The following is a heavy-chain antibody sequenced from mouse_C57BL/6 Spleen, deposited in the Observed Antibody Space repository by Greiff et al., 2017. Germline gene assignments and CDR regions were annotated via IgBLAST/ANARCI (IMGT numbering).Heavy chain of an antibody. CDR2: IDPETGGT. D-gene: IGHD2-4*01. Sequence: VQLQQSGAELVRPGASVTLSCKASGCTFTDYEMHWVKQTPVHGLEWIGAIDPETGGTAYNQKFKGKAILTADKSSSTAYMELRSLTSEDSAVYYCTRGGYDYDGAYWGQGTLVTVSA. CDR3: TRGGYDYDGAY. CDR1: GCTFTDYE. J-gene: IGHJ3*01. V-gene: IGHV1-15*01.